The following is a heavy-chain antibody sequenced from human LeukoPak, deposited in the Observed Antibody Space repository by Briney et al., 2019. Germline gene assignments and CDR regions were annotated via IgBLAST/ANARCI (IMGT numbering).Heavy chain of an antibody. V-gene: IGHV4-34*01. CDR1: GGSLSGYY. J-gene: IGHJ6*03. CDR2: INHSGST. Sequence: PSETLSLTCAVYGGSLSGYYWSWIRQPPGKGLEWIGEINHSGSTNYNPSLKSRVTISVDTSKNQFSLKLSSVTAADTAVYYYAGGLDEDITIFGVVTRDSYYMDVWGKGTTVTVSS. D-gene: IGHD3-3*01. CDR3: AGGLDEDITIFGVVTRDSYYMDV.